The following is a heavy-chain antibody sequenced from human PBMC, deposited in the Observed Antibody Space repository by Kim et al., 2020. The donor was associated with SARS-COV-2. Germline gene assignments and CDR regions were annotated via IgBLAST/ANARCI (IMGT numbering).Heavy chain of an antibody. J-gene: IGHJ3*01. CDR2: IRSDESKR. V-gene: IGHV3-33*01. Sequence: GGSLRLSCIASGFTFSPFAVHWVRQAPGKGLEWVAVIRSDESKRYYGESVKDRFSISRDNSQNTVYLQMNNLRAEDTAIYHCARNYGSGTVIGDVWCQGT. CDR1: GFTFSPFA. CDR3: ARNYGSGTVIGDV. D-gene: IGHD3-10*01.